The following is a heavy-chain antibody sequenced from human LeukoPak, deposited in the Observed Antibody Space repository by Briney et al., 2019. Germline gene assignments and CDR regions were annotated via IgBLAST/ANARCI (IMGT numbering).Heavy chain of an antibody. J-gene: IGHJ2*01. Sequence: ASVKVSCKVSGYTLTELSMHWVRQAPGKGLEWMGGFDPEDGETIYAQKFQGRVTMTEDTSTDTAYMELSSLRSGDTAVYYCATGPLHYYDSSGYSYWYFDLWGRGTLVTVSS. D-gene: IGHD3-22*01. CDR3: ATGPLHYYDSSGYSYWYFDL. V-gene: IGHV1-24*01. CDR1: GYTLTELS. CDR2: FDPEDGET.